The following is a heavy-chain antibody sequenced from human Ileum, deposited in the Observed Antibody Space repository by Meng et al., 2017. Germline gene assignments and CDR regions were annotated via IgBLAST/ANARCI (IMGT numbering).Heavy chain of an antibody. D-gene: IGHD3-10*01. CDR2: AANSFDPSP. J-gene: IGHJ4*02. CDR1: GRSGSSAAYQ. CDR3: ARDYRGSLDY. Sequence: PLPESGPCLVRPSGTPCLIGTVSGRSGSSAAYQWGLIRQPPGKGLESIGYAANSFDPSPNYNPSLKSRVTISLDTPKNQFSLKLTSVTAADTAVYYCARDYRGSLDYWGQGILVTVSS. V-gene: IGHV4-61*08.